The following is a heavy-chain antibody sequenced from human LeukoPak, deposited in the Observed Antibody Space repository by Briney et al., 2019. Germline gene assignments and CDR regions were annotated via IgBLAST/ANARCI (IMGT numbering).Heavy chain of an antibody. D-gene: IGHD6-13*01. CDR3: ARGGRIAAAGAPAYYYYMDV. J-gene: IGHJ6*03. CDR2: IIPIFGTA. CDR1: GGTFSSFA. Sequence: EASVKVSCKASGGTFSSFAISWVRQAPGQGLEWMGGIIPIFGTANYAQKFQGRVTITADESTSTAYMELSSLRSEDTAVYYCARGGRIAAAGAPAYYYYMDVWGKGTTVTVSS. V-gene: IGHV1-69*13.